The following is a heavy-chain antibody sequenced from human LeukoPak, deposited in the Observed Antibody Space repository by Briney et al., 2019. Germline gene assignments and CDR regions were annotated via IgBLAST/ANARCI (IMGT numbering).Heavy chain of an antibody. V-gene: IGHV4-39*01. Sequence: SETLSLTCTVSGGSITSSTYYWGWIRQPPGKGLEWIGSISYSGSTYYNPSLKSRVTISVHTSNNQFSLKLNSVTAADTAVYYCAGNYYGSGSYYSEDRYWGQGTLVTVSS. CDR2: ISYSGST. D-gene: IGHD3-10*01. CDR1: GGSITSSTYY. J-gene: IGHJ4*02. CDR3: AGNYYGSGSYYSEDRY.